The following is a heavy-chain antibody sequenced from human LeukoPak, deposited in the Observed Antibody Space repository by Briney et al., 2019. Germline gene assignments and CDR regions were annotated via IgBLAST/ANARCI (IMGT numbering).Heavy chain of an antibody. V-gene: IGHV3-30*18. CDR1: GFILSDYG. J-gene: IGHJ5*02. CDR2: MSYAGGNK. Sequence: GRPLRLSCAASGFILSDYGMNWVRQAPGNGVGWVAFMSYAGGNKYYADSVKGRFTISRDNSKNTLYLQMNTLRAEDTAVYYCAKVGRNYGDYNGWFDPWGQGTLVTVSS. CDR3: AKVGRNYGDYNGWFDP. D-gene: IGHD4-17*01.